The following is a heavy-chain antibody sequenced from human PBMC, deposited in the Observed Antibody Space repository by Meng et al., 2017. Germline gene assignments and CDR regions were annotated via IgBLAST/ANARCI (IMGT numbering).Heavy chain of an antibody. V-gene: IGHV1-69*06. D-gene: IGHD5-24*01. CDR3: AREPRDGPKTNWFDP. J-gene: IGHJ5*02. Sequence: QVQVVQSVADVKKPGSSVKVACKASGGTFSSYAISWVRQAPGQGLEWMGGIIPIFGTANYAQKFQGRVTITADKSTSTAYMELSSLRSEDTAVYYCAREPRDGPKTNWFDPWGQGTLVTVSS. CDR2: IIPIFGTA. CDR1: GGTFSSYA.